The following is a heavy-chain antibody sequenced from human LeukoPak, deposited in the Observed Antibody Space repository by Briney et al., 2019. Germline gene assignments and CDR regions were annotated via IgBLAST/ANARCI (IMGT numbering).Heavy chain of an antibody. V-gene: IGHV3-21*01. Sequence: GGSLRLSRAASGFTFSSYSMNWVRQAPAKGREWVSSISSTSSYIHYADSLKDRFTISRDNAKNSLYLKMNSLRAEDTAGYYCARDPVVAVDYWGQGTLVTVSS. D-gene: IGHD2-15*01. CDR2: ISSTSSYI. CDR1: GFTFSSYS. CDR3: ARDPVVAVDY. J-gene: IGHJ4*02.